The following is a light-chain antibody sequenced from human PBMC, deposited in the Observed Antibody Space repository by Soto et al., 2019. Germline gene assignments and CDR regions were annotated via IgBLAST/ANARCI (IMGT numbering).Light chain of an antibody. J-gene: IGKJ3*01. Sequence: DIQMTQSPSTLSGSVGDRVTITCRASQTISSWWAWYQQKPGKAPKLLIYKASTLKSGVPSRFSGSGSGTDFTFTISSLQPEDIATYFCQHYDNLPFTFGPGTKVDIK. CDR3: QHYDNLPFT. CDR2: KAS. V-gene: IGKV1-5*03. CDR1: QTISSW.